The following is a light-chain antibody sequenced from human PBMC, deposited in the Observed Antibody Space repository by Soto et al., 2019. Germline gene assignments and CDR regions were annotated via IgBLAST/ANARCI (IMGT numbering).Light chain of an antibody. CDR2: ASS. J-gene: IGKJ3*01. CDR3: QQSYSPPFT. CDR1: QHISSY. V-gene: IGKV1-39*01. Sequence: DIQMTQSPSSLSASVGDRVSITCRASQHISSYVKWYHQKPGKPPNLLIYASSNLQRGVPSRFSGSGLGTDFTLTISSLQPEDFASYYCQQSYSPPFTFGPGTKVDIK.